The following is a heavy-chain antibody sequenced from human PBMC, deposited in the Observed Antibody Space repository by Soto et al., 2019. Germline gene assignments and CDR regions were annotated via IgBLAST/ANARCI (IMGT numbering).Heavy chain of an antibody. V-gene: IGHV4-30-2*01. D-gene: IGHD3-3*01. CDR2: VYHSGAT. CDR3: VRERTIFGVAPGGGVDV. J-gene: IGHJ6*02. CDR1: GGSISTSDYT. Sequence: SETLSLTCAVSGGSISTSDYTWSWIRQPPGRGLEWIGSVYHSGATHYIPSLKNRLTMSLDKSKNQFSLDLTSVTAADTAVYYCVRERTIFGVAPGGGVDVWGQGTTVTVS.